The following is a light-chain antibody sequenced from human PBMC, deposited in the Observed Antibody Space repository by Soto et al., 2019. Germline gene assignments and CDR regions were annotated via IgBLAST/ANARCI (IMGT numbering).Light chain of an antibody. V-gene: IGLV2-14*02. Sequence: QSVLTQPASVSGSPGQSITISCIGTSSDVGSYNLVSWYQQHPGKAPKLMIYEGSKRPSGVSNRLSGSKSGNTASLTISGLQAEDEADYYCCSYASSSTPFVFGTGTKVTVL. J-gene: IGLJ1*01. CDR2: EGS. CDR3: CSYASSSTPFV. CDR1: SSDVGSYNL.